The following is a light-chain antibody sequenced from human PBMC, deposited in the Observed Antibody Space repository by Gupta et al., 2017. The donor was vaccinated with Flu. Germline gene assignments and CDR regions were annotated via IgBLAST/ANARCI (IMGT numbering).Light chain of an antibody. Sequence: EIVLTHSPATLSLSPGERATLSCRASQSVSSYLAWYQQKPGQAPRLLIYDASNRATGIPARFSGSGSGTDFTLTISIRDPEDFAVYYCQRRSNWPLTFGRGTKVEIK. V-gene: IGKV3-11*01. CDR2: DAS. J-gene: IGKJ4*01. CDR1: QSVSSY. CDR3: QRRSNWPLT.